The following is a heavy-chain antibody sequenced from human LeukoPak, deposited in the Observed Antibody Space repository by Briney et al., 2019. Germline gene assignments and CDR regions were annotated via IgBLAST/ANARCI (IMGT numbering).Heavy chain of an antibody. J-gene: IGHJ3*01. CDR3: ARDPNGDYIGAFEF. CDR2: ITSGGAP. D-gene: IGHD4-17*01. CDR1: GFTFSNYA. Sequence: GGSLRLSSAASGFTFSNYAVMWVRPAPGQGLEWVSAITSGGAPRYADSVKGRFTISRDNYKNTLYLQMNSLRAEDTAQYFCARDPNGDYIGAFEFWGRGTVVTVSS. V-gene: IGHV3-23*01.